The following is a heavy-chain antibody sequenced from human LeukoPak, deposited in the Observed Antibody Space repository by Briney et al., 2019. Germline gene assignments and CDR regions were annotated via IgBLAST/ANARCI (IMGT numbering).Heavy chain of an antibody. Sequence: GGSLRLSCAASGFTFSSYGMHWVRQAPGKGLEWVAFIRYDGSNKYYADSVKGRFTISRGNSKNTLYLQMNSLRAEDTAVYYCAKDTVRPDFFDYWGQGTLVTVSS. V-gene: IGHV3-30*02. J-gene: IGHJ4*02. D-gene: IGHD3-10*01. CDR1: GFTFSSYG. CDR3: AKDTVRPDFFDY. CDR2: IRYDGSNK.